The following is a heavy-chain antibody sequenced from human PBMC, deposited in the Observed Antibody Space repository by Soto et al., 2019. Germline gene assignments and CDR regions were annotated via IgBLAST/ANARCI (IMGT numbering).Heavy chain of an antibody. V-gene: IGHV1-2*04. CDR2: INPNSGGT. CDR3: ARERKGDSTPYGMDV. J-gene: IGHJ6*02. Sequence: SVKVSCKASRYTFTGYYMHWVRQAPGQGLEWMGWINPNSGGTNYAQKFQGWVTMTRDTSISTAYMELSRLRSDDTAVYYCARERKGDSTPYGMDVWGQGTTVTV. D-gene: IGHD2-21*01. CDR1: RYTFTGYY.